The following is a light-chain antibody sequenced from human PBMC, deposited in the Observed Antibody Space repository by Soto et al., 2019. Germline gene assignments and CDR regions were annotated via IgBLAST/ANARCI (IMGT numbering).Light chain of an antibody. J-gene: IGKJ1*01. CDR3: MQALQTPTT. CDR2: LGS. Sequence: DIVMTQSPLSLPVTPGEPASISCRSSHSLLHSNGYNYLDWYLQKPGQSPQLLIYLGSNRSSGVPDRFSGSGSGTDFTLKISRVEAEDVGVYYCMQALQTPTTFGQGTKVDIK. V-gene: IGKV2-28*01. CDR1: HSLLHSNGYNY.